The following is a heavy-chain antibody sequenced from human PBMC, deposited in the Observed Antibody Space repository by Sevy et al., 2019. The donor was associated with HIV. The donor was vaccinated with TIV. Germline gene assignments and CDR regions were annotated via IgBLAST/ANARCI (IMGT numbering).Heavy chain of an antibody. D-gene: IGHD2-21*02. CDR2: INPNSGGT. Sequence: ASVKVSCKASGYTFTGYYLHWVRQAPGQGLEWMGWINPNSGGTNYAPKFQGRVTMTRDTSISTASMELSRLRSDDTAVYCCTRSAAEAKNFYCGGDCYSDYWGQGTLVTVSS. CDR1: GYTFTGYY. V-gene: IGHV1-2*02. J-gene: IGHJ4*02. CDR3: TRSAAEAKNFYCGGDCYSDY.